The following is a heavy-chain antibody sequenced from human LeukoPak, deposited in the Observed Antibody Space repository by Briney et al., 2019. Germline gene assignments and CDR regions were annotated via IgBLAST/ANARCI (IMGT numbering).Heavy chain of an antibody. CDR3: ARQRDSSSNAHFGY. D-gene: IGHD6-13*01. Sequence: SETLSLTCAVSGYSISSGYYWGWIRQPPGKGLEWIGSIYHSGSTSYNPSLKSRVTISVDTSKNQFSLKLSSVTAADTAVYYCARQRDSSSNAHFGYWGQGTLVTVSS. CDR2: IYHSGST. V-gene: IGHV4-38-2*01. J-gene: IGHJ4*02. CDR1: GYSISSGYY.